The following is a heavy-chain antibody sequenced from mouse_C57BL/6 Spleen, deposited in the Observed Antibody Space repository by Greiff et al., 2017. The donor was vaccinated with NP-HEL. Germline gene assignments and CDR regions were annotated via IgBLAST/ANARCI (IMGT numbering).Heavy chain of an antibody. Sequence: QVQLQHPGAELVKPGASVKLSCKASGYTFTSYWMQWVKQRPGQGLEWIGEIDPSDSYTNYNQKFKGKATLTVDTSSSTAYMQLSSLTSEDSAVYYCARGTEYYFDYWGQGTTLTVSS. D-gene: IGHD3-3*01. V-gene: IGHV1-50*01. CDR2: IDPSDSYT. CDR3: ARGTEYYFDY. J-gene: IGHJ2*01. CDR1: GYTFTSYW.